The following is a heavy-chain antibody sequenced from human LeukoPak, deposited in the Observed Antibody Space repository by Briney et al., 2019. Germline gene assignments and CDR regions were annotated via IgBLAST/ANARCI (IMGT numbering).Heavy chain of an antibody. Sequence: ASVKVSCKASGYSFTAHFMHWIRQAPGQGPEWMGQSNADSLGTKYAPKFQGRVTMTRDTSIATAYMELSSLRSEDTAVYYCARALYSYGENWFDPWGQGTLVTVSS. CDR1: GYSFTAHF. D-gene: IGHD5-18*01. CDR2: SNADSLGT. J-gene: IGHJ5*02. CDR3: ARALYSYGENWFDP. V-gene: IGHV1-2*06.